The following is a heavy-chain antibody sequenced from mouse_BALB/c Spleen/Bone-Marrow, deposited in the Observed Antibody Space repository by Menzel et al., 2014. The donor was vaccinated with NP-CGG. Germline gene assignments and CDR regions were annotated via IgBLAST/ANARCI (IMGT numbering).Heavy chain of an antibody. Sequence: EVQRVESGGGLVQPGGSLILSCTASGFTFSSYGLSWVRQTPDKRLELVATINRYGGTNSYPDSVKGRFTISRDNAKNTLCLQMSSLKSEDTALYYCARGVDDYSWFAYWGQGTLVTVSA. CDR3: ARGVDDYSWFAY. D-gene: IGHD2-3*01. V-gene: IGHV5-6-3*01. J-gene: IGHJ3*01. CDR1: GFTFSSYG. CDR2: INRYGGTN.